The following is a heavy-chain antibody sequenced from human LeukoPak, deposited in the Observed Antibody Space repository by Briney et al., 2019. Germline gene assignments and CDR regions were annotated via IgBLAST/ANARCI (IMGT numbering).Heavy chain of an antibody. CDR1: GFTFSSYG. CDR2: IWYDGSNK. D-gene: IGHD6-19*01. CDR3: ASTGIAVAGTVF. V-gene: IGHV3-33*01. Sequence: GGSLRLSCAASGFTFSSYGMHWVRQAPGKGLEWVAVIWYDGSNKYYADSVKGRFTISRDNSKNTLYLQMNSLRAEDTAVYYCASTGIAVAGTVFWGQGTLVTVSS. J-gene: IGHJ4*02.